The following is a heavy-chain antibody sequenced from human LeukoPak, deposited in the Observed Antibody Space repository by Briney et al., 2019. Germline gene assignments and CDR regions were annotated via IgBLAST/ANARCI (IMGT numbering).Heavy chain of an antibody. V-gene: IGHV4-38-2*02. Sequence: PSETLSLTCTVSGYSISSGYYWGWIRQPPGKGLEWIGSIYHSGSTYYNPSLKSRVTMSVDPFKNQFSLKVRSVTAADTAVYYCARGLWFGESEYGVNWFDPWGQGTLVTVSS. CDR2: IYHSGST. J-gene: IGHJ5*02. CDR3: ARGLWFGESEYGVNWFDP. D-gene: IGHD3-10*01. CDR1: GYSISSGYY.